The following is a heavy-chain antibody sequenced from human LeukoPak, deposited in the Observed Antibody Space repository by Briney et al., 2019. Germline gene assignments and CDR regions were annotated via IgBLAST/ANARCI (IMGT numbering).Heavy chain of an antibody. Sequence: GGSLRLSCAASGFTFSSYWMSWVRQAPGKGLEWVANIKQDGSEKYYVDSVKGRFTISRDNAKNSLYLQMNSLRAGDTAVYYCARDWLGRPNDYWGQGTLVTVSS. CDR2: IKQDGSEK. CDR1: GFTFSSYW. D-gene: IGHD6-19*01. J-gene: IGHJ4*02. CDR3: ARDWLGRPNDY. V-gene: IGHV3-7*03.